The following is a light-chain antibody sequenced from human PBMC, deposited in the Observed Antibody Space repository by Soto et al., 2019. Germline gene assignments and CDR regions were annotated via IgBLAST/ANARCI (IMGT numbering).Light chain of an antibody. CDR1: SGSIASNY. CDR2: EDN. CDR3: QSYDSSSLYV. Sequence: NFMLTQPHSASESPGKTVTISCTRSSGSIASNYVQWYQQRPGSAPTTVIYEDNQRPSGVPDRFSGSIDSSSNSASLTISGLKTEDEADYYCQSYDSSSLYVFGTGTKVTVL. J-gene: IGLJ1*01. V-gene: IGLV6-57*04.